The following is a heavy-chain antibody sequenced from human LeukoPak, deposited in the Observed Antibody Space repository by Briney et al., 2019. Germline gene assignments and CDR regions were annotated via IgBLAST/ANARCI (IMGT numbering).Heavy chain of an antibody. Sequence: GASVKVSCKASGYTFTSYDINWVRQATGQGLEWMGWMNPNSGNTGYAQKFQGRVTITRNTSISTAYMELSSLRSEDTAVYYCARGRSSSRSPLRYYYYYMDVWGKGTTVTVSS. V-gene: IGHV1-8*03. CDR3: ARGRSSSRSPLRYYYYYMDV. J-gene: IGHJ6*03. D-gene: IGHD6-13*01. CDR2: MNPNSGNT. CDR1: GYTFTSYD.